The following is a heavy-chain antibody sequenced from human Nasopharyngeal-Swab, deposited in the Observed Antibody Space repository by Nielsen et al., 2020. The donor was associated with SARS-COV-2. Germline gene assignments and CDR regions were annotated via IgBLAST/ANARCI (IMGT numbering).Heavy chain of an antibody. J-gene: IGHJ4*02. CDR2: IKQDGSEK. V-gene: IGHV3-7*05. D-gene: IGHD6-19*01. CDR1: GFTFSSYW. CDR3: TKEQGTGWQHHFDY. Sequence: GESLKISCAASGFTFSSYWMSWVRQAPGKGLEWVANIKQDGSEKYYVVSVKGRFTISRDNAKNSLYLQMNSLRAEDTAVYYCTKEQGTGWQHHFDYWGQGTLVTVSS.